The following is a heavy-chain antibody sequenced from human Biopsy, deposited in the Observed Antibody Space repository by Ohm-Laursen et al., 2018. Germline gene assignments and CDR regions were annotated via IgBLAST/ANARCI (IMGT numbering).Heavy chain of an antibody. CDR2: ISSSNDNT. CDR1: GFIFTSYG. Sequence: ASVKVSCKASGFIFTSYGLSWVRQAPGQGLEWMGWISSSNDNTNYAQKFQGRLTISADRSTDTAYMELSSLRSEDTAVYYCAPQTPRDPDILTGAYHYDMAVWGQGTTVTVSS. J-gene: IGHJ6*02. D-gene: IGHD3-9*01. V-gene: IGHV1-18*01. CDR3: APQTPRDPDILTGAYHYDMAV.